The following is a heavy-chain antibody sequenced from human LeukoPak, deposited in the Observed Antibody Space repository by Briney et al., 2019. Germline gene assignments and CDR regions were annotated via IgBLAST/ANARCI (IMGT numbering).Heavy chain of an antibody. CDR2: ISGSGGST. V-gene: IGHV3-23*01. CDR3: AKVTNYYDSSGGY. J-gene: IGHJ4*02. CDR1: GFTFSSYA. D-gene: IGHD3-22*01. Sequence: PRGSLRLSCAASGFTFSSYAMSWVRQAPGKGLEWVSAISGSGGSTYYADSVKGRFTISRDNSKNTLYLQMNSLRAEDTAVYYCAKVTNYYDSSGGYWGQGTLVTVSS.